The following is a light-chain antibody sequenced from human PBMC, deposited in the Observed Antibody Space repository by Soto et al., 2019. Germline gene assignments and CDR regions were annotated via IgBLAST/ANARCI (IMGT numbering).Light chain of an antibody. CDR2: GDI. V-gene: IGLV1-40*01. CDR1: SSNIGAGYD. Sequence: QSVLTQPPSVSGVPGQRVSISCTGTSSNIGAGYDVHWYQHLPGTAPKLLIFGDINRPSGVPDRFSGSKSGTSASLAITGLQAEDEADYYCQSYDSSLSISVFGGGTKVTVL. J-gene: IGLJ2*01. CDR3: QSYDSSLSISV.